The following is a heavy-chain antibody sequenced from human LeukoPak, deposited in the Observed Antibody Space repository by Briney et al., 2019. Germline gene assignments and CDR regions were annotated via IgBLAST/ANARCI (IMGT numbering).Heavy chain of an antibody. CDR2: ISAYNGNT. V-gene: IGHV1-18*04. CDR3: ARGPYDILTGYYPYYFDY. Sequence: ASVKVSCKASGYTFTGYYMHWVRQAPGQGLEWMGWISAYNGNTNYAQKLQGRVTMTTDTSTSTAYMELRSLRSDDTAVYYCARGPYDILTGYYPYYFDYWGQGTLVTVSS. D-gene: IGHD3-9*01. CDR1: GYTFTGYY. J-gene: IGHJ4*02.